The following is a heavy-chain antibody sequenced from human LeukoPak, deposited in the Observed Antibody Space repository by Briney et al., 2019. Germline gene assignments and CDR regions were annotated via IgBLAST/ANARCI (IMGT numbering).Heavy chain of an antibody. CDR1: GFSFSSYD. CDR2: ISSGGDT. V-gene: IGHV3-13*01. J-gene: IGHJ4*02. CDR3: ARAVAGTDEIDS. Sequence: GGSLRLSCAGSGFSFSSYDMLWVRQATGKGLEWVSAISSGGDTYYAGSVKGRFTISRESGKNSFYLQMDSLSAGDTAVYFCARAVAGTDEIDSCGQGTLVTVSS. D-gene: IGHD6-19*01.